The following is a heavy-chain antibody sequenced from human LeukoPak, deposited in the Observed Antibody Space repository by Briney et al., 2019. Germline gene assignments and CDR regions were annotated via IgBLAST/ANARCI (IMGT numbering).Heavy chain of an antibody. J-gene: IGHJ6*03. CDR3: ERNSYYYYMDV. CDR1: GGSISSYY. CDR2: IYTSGST. V-gene: IGHV4-4*09. Sequence: SETLSLTCTVSGGSISSYYWSWIRQPPRKGLELIGYIYTSGSTNYNPSLKSRFTISVDTSKNQFSLKLSSVTAAETAVYYCERNSYYYYMDVWGKGTTVTVSS.